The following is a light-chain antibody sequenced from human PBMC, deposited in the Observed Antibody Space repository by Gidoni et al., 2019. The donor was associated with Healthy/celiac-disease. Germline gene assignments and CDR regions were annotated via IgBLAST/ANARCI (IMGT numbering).Light chain of an antibody. Sequence: DIQMTQSPSSLCASVVDRVTITCRASQSISSYLNWYQQKPGKAPKLLIYASSSLQSGVPSRFSGSGSGTVFTLTISSLQPEDFATYYCQQSYSTPQTFGQGTKVEIK. V-gene: IGKV1-39*01. CDR3: QQSYSTPQT. CDR1: QSISSY. CDR2: ASS. J-gene: IGKJ1*01.